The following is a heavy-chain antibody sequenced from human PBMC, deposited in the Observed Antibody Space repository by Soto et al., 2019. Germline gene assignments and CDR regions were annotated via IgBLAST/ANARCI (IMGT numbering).Heavy chain of an antibody. J-gene: IGHJ3*02. D-gene: IGHD3-9*01. Sequence: EVQLLESGGGLVQPGGSLRLSCAASGFTFSSYAMSWVRQAPGKGLEWVSAISGSGGSTYYADSVKGRFTISRDNSKNTLYLQMNSLRAEDTAVYYCAKPTTSADVLRYFDWLGSPDDAFDIWGQGTMVTVSS. V-gene: IGHV3-23*01. CDR3: AKPTTSADVLRYFDWLGSPDDAFDI. CDR1: GFTFSSYA. CDR2: ISGSGGST.